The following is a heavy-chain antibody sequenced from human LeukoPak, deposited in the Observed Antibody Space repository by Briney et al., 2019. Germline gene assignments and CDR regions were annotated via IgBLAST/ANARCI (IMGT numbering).Heavy chain of an antibody. CDR2: ISSSSSYI. J-gene: IGHJ6*02. CDR3: ARDYLYQLLAYYYGMDV. V-gene: IGHV3-11*06. Sequence: PGGSLRLSCAASGFTFSDYYMSWIRQAPGKGLEWVSYISSSSSYIYYADSVKGRFTISRDNAKNSLYLQMNSLRAEDTAVYYCARDYLYQLLAYYYGMDVWGQGTTVTVSS. D-gene: IGHD2-2*01. CDR1: GFTFSDYY.